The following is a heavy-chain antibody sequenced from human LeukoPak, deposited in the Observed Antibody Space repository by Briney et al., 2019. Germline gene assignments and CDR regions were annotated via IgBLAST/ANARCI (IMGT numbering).Heavy chain of an antibody. CDR2: ISSSGNTI. CDR1: GFTFSSYE. J-gene: IGHJ5*02. D-gene: IGHD1/OR15-1a*01. V-gene: IGHV3-48*03. CDR3: ARDGGTTTTGNWFDP. Sequence: PGGSLTLSCAASGFTFSSYEMSWVRQAPGKGLEWVSYISSSGNTIYYADSVRGRFTVSRDNAKNSLYMQMNSLRAEDTAVYYCARDGGTTTTGNWFDPWGQGTLVTVSS.